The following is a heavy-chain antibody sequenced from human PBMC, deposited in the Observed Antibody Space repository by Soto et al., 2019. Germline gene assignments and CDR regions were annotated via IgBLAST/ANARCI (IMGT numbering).Heavy chain of an antibody. J-gene: IGHJ5*01. CDR2: INHSGSA. Sequence: SSETLSLTCAVYGGPFNDYYWSWIRQPPGKGLEWIGEINHSGSANYNPSLKSRVTISVDTSKNQFSLKLSSVTAADTAVYYCARDSGSSSSYTDSWGQGTLVPVSS. CDR3: ARDSGSSSSYTDS. D-gene: IGHD2-2*02. V-gene: IGHV4-34*01. CDR1: GGPFNDYY.